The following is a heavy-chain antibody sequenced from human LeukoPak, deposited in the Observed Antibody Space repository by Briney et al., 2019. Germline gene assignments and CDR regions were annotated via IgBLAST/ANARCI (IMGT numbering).Heavy chain of an antibody. CDR3: AAQLAYFEY. CDR2: VHYSGST. D-gene: IGHD1-1*01. V-gene: IGHV4-61*08. J-gene: IGHJ4*02. Sequence: PSETLSLTCTVSGGSISSGGYYWSWLRQPPGKGLEWIGYVHYSGSTQYNPSLKSRVTMSIDMSKNQFSLKLRSVTAADTAVYYCAAQLAYFEYWGQGTLVTVSS. CDR1: GGSISSGGYY.